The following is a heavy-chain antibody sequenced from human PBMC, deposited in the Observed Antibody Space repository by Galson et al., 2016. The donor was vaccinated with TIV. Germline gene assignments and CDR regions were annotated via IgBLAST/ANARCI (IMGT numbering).Heavy chain of an antibody. Sequence: LRLSCAASGFTFSSYNMHWVRQAPGKGLEWVAVIAYDGSYKHYAGSVKGRFIVSRDNSKTTLDLQMNSLGAEDTALYYCAKEENSGYYPNDAFDFWGQGTMVTVSS. CDR1: GFTFSSYN. CDR2: IAYDGSYK. D-gene: IGHD3-3*01. V-gene: IGHV3-30*18. J-gene: IGHJ3*01. CDR3: AKEENSGYYPNDAFDF.